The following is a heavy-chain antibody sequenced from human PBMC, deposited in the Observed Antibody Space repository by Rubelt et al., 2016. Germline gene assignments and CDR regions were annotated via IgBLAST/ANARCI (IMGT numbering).Heavy chain of an antibody. Sequence: QLQLQESGPGLVKPSETLSLTCIVSAGSIRSTSHYWGWIRQPPGKGLEWIGSISYTGSTNYNPSLKSRVTISVDTAKNQFSLKLNSVTAADTAVYYCARGPHSAWPRGGYWGQGTLVTVSS. CDR1: AGSIRSTSHY. CDR3: ARGPHSAWPRGGY. V-gene: IGHV4-39*07. D-gene: IGHD6-19*01. CDR2: ISYTGST. J-gene: IGHJ4*01.